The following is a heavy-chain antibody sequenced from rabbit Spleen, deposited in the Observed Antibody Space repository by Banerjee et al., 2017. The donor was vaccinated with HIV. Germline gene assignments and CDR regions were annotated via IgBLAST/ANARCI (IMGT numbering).Heavy chain of an antibody. CDR3: ARGSTTMTMVITGYYLSL. CDR2: IYTGGSGGI. V-gene: IGHV1S40*01. J-gene: IGHJ4*01. Sequence: QSLEESGGDLVKPGASLTLTCTASGFDLSNCYYIYWVRQAPGKGLEWIGCIYTGGSGGIYYASWARGRLTISKTSSTTVTLQMTSLTAADTATYFCARGSTTMTMVITGYYLSLWGPGTLVTVS. CDR1: GFDLSNCYY. D-gene: IGHD2-1*01.